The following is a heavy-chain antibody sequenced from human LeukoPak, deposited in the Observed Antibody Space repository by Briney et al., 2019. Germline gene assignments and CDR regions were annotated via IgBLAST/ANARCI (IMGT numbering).Heavy chain of an antibody. Sequence: PGGSLRLSCAASGFTFSTHSMNWVRQAPGKGLEWASSISSSGSCIYYADSVKGRFNIFRDHAKTSLYLQMDSLRAEDTAVYYCARDSYDSSGYLDYWGQGTLVTVSS. V-gene: IGHV3-21*01. CDR3: ARDSYDSSGYLDY. J-gene: IGHJ4*02. D-gene: IGHD3-22*01. CDR2: ISSSGSCI. CDR1: GFTFSTHS.